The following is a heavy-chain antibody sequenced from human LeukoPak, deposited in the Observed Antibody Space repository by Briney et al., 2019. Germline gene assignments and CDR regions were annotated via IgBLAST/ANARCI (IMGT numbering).Heavy chain of an antibody. V-gene: IGHV4-34*01. J-gene: IGHJ4*02. CDR2: INHSGST. Sequence: PSETLSLTCAVYGGSFSGYYWSWIRQPPGKGLEWIGEINHSGSTNYNPSPKSRVTISVDTSKNQFSLKLSSVTAADTAVYYCARGRVICSGGSCYSYFDYWGQGTLVTVSS. CDR3: ARGRVICSGGSCYSYFDY. CDR1: GGSFSGYY. D-gene: IGHD2-15*01.